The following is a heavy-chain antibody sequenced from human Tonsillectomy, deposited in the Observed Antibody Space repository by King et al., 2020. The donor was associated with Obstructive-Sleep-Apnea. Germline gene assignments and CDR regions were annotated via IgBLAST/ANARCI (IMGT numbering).Heavy chain of an antibody. V-gene: IGHV1-46*01. CDR1: GYTFTDYY. CDR2: INPSGGGT. J-gene: IGHJ4*02. CDR3: ARSGEYGSGTSPDY. D-gene: IGHD3-10*01. Sequence: VQLVQSGAEVKKPGASVKVSCKASGYTFTDYYVHWVRQAPGQRLEWMGIINPSGGGTYYAPKFQGRVTMTRETSTSTVYMYLSSLTSEDTPVYYCARSGEYGSGTSPDYWGQGTLVTVSS.